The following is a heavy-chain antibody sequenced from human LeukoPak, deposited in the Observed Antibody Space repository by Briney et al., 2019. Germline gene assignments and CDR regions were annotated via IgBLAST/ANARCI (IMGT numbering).Heavy chain of an antibody. CDR3: ARYSGTYLFDY. D-gene: IGHD1-26*01. CDR2: IYYSGST. Sequence: PSETLSLTCTVSGDSISSGGYYWSWIRQHPGKGLEWIGYIYYSGSTYYNPSLKSRVSISVDASNNQFSLKLSSVTAADTAIYYCARYSGTYLFDYWGQGTLVTVSS. CDR1: GDSISSGGYY. V-gene: IGHV4-31*03. J-gene: IGHJ4*02.